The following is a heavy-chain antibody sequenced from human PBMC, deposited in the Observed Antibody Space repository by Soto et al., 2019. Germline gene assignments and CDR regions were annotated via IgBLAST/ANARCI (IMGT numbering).Heavy chain of an antibody. CDR3: AKAPTYYYDSSGYYFDY. CDR2: ISGSGGST. D-gene: IGHD3-22*01. Sequence: GGSLRLSCAASGFTFSSYAMSWVRQAPGNGLEWVSAISGSGGSTYYAGSVKGRFTISRDNSKNTLYLQMNSLRAEDTAVYYCAKAPTYYYDSSGYYFDYWGQGTLVTVSS. CDR1: GFTFSSYA. V-gene: IGHV3-23*01. J-gene: IGHJ4*02.